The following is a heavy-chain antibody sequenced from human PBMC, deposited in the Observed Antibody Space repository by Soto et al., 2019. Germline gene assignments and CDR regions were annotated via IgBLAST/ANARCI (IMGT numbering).Heavy chain of an antibody. CDR1: GFTFSSYG. J-gene: IGHJ6*03. Sequence: PGGSLRLSCAASGFTFSSYGMHWVRQAPGKGLEWVAVIWYDGSNKYYADSVKGRFTISRDNSKNTLYLQMNSLRAEDTAVYYCARDSEAKITIFGVVIIDYYYYYMDVWGKGTAVTVSS. CDR2: IWYDGSNK. CDR3: ARDSEAKITIFGVVIIDYYYYYMDV. V-gene: IGHV3-33*01. D-gene: IGHD3-3*01.